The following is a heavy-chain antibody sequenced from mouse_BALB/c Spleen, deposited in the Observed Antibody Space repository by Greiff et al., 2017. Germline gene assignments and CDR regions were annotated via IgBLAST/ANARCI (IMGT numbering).Heavy chain of an antibody. V-gene: IGHV1-87*01. Sequence: QVQLKESGAELARPGASVKLSCKASGYTFTSYWMQWVKQRPGQGLEWIGAIYPGDGDTRYTQKFKGKATLTADKSSSTAYMQLSSLASEDSAVYYCARGDYDWFAYWGQGTLVTVSA. CDR3: ARGDYDWFAY. CDR1: GYTFTSYW. J-gene: IGHJ3*01. CDR2: IYPGDGDT. D-gene: IGHD2-4*01.